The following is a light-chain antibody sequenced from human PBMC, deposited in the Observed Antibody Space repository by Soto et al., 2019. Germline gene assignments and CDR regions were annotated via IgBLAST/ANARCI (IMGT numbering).Light chain of an antibody. J-gene: IGKJ1*01. CDR1: QSVSSSY. CDR3: QQYGSSPPWT. V-gene: IGKV3-20*01. Sequence: EIVLTQSPGTLSLSPGERATLSCRASQSVSSSYLALYQQKPGQAPRLLIYGASSRATGIPDRFSGSGSGTDFTLTISRLEPEDFPVYYCQQYGSSPPWTFGQGTKVEIK. CDR2: GAS.